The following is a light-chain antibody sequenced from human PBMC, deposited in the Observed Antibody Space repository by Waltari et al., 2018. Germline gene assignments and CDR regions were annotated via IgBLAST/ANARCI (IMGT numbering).Light chain of an antibody. CDR3: QQSYTPPSLT. CDR2: AAS. CDR1: QGISSY. J-gene: IGKJ1*01. V-gene: IGKV1-39*01. Sequence: DIQMTQYPSSLSASVGDRVTITCRASQGISSYLNWYQQKAGKAPKLLIYAASNLQNGVPSRFRGSGSVTDFTLTINSLQLEDFATYYCQQSYTPPSLTFGQGTKVEIK.